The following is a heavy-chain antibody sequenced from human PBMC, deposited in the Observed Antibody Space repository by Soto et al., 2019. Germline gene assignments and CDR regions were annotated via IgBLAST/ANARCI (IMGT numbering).Heavy chain of an antibody. V-gene: IGHV1-18*04. CDR3: ARQWDYNXGWYXGQYYLDY. D-gene: IGHD6-19*01. J-gene: IGHJ4*02. Sequence: QVQLVQSGAEVKKPGASVKVSCKASGYTFTRYGLTWVRQAPGQGLEWMGWISGYNGRTNYAQKIQGRVTMTTDTSTSTAYMELRSLRSDDTAVYYCARQWDYNXGWYXGQYYLDYWGQGTLVTVSS. CDR2: ISGYNGRT. CDR1: GYTFTRYG.